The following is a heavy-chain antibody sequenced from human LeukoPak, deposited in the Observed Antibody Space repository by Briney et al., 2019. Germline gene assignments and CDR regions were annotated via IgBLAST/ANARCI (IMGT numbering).Heavy chain of an antibody. CDR2: ISGSGGST. J-gene: IGHJ4*02. CDR3: ARDLGKGAY. Sequence: HTEGSLRLSCAASGFTFSSYAMSWVRQAPGKGLEWVSAISGSGGSTYYADSVKGRFTISRDNAKNTLYLQMNSLRAEDTAVYYCARDLGKGAYWGQGTLVTVSS. V-gene: IGHV3-23*01. D-gene: IGHD1-26*01. CDR1: GFTFSSYA.